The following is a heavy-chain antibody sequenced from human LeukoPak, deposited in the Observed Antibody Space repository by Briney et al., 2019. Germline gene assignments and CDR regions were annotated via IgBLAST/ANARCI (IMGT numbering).Heavy chain of an antibody. J-gene: IGHJ5*02. CDR3: ARRRMIVPGSWFDP. V-gene: IGHV1-8*01. CDR2: MNPNSGNT. CDR1: GYTFTSYD. Sequence: ASVKVSCKASGYTFTSYDINWVRQATGQGLEWMGWMNPNSGNTGYAQKFQGRVTMTRNTSISTAYMELSSLRSEDTAVYYCARRRMIVPGSWFDPWGQGTLVIVSS. D-gene: IGHD3-22*01.